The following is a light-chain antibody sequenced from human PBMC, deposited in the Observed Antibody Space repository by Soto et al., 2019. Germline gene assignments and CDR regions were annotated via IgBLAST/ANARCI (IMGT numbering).Light chain of an antibody. V-gene: IGKV3-15*01. CDR1: QSVSSN. Sequence: EIVMTQSPATLSVSPGERATLSCRASQSVSSNLAWYQQKPGQAPRLLIYGASTRATGIPARFSGSGSGSECTLTIRSLRSEDFAVYYCQQYNNWPPWTFGQGTKVEI. CDR2: GAS. J-gene: IGKJ1*01. CDR3: QQYNNWPPWT.